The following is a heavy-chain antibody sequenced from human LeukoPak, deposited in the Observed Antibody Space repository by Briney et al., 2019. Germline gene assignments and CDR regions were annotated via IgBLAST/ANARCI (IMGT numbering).Heavy chain of an antibody. CDR3: AREVRMVRGVTHPPYGMGV. CDR1: GGSISSGDYY. D-gene: IGHD3-10*01. CDR2: IYYSGST. Sequence: PSETLSLTCTVSGGSISSGDYYWSWIRQPPGKGLEWIGYIYYSGSTYYNPSLKSRVTISVDTSKNQFSLKLSSVTAADTAVYYCAREVRMVRGVTHPPYGMGVWGKGTTVTVSS. J-gene: IGHJ6*04. V-gene: IGHV4-30-4*01.